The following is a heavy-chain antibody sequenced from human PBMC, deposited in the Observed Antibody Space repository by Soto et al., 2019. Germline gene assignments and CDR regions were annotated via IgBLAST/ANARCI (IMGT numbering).Heavy chain of an antibody. CDR1: GFSVNMGDYC. CDR3: ARHFRSYSGGYHWFGP. Sequence: ETLSLTCPVSGFSVNMGDYCCAWMRQPPGKGLEWIGSVYYSGGTHQNPSQSRFIISIDTAKNQISLRLKSVTAADTAVYYCARHFRSYSGGYHWFGPWGQGTLVTVYS. CDR2: VYYSGGT. J-gene: IGHJ5*02. V-gene: IGHV4-39*01. D-gene: IGHD3-22*01.